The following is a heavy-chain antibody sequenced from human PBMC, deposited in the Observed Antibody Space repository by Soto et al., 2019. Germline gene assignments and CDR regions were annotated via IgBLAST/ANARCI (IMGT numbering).Heavy chain of an antibody. J-gene: IGHJ4*02. D-gene: IGHD3-9*01. CDR3: ARGGYFDTFYYFDY. CDR1: GGSISSYY. Sequence: SSETLSLTCTVSGGSISSYYWSWIRQPPGKGLEWIGYIYYSGSANYNPSLKSRVTISVDTSKNQFSLKLSSVTAADTAVYYCARGGYFDTFYYFDYWGQGTLVTVSS. CDR2: IYYSGSA. V-gene: IGHV4-59*01.